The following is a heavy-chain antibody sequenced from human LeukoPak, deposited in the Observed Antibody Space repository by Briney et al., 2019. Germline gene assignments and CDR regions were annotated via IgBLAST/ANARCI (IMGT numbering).Heavy chain of an antibody. CDR2: IYHSGTT. J-gene: IGHJ4*02. Sequence: SGTLSLTCAVSGDSITSHNWWSCVRPSPGKGLEWIGEIYHSGTTNYSPSLKSRVTISVDKSKNQLSLKLTSVTAADTAVYFCASCLFDYYYFAQWGQGTLVTVSS. CDR3: ASCLFDYYYFAQ. D-gene: IGHD2/OR15-2a*01. CDR1: GDSITSHNW. V-gene: IGHV4-4*02.